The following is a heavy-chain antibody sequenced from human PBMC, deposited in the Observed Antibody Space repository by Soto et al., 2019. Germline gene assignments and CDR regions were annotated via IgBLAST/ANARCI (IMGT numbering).Heavy chain of an antibody. V-gene: IGHV1-18*01. CDR3: ARYIAAAGHALPFDY. J-gene: IGHJ4*02. CDR2: ISAYNGNT. Sequence: QVQLVQSGAEVKKPGASVKVSCKASGYTFTSYGIIWGRQAPGQGLEWMGWISAYNGNTTYAQRLQGRVTMTTDTSTSTAYMELRSVRSADTAVYYGARYIAAAGHALPFDYWGQGTLVTVAS. CDR1: GYTFTSYG. D-gene: IGHD6-13*01.